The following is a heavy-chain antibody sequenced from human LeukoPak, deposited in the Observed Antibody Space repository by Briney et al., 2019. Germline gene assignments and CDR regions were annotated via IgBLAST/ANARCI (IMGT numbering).Heavy chain of an antibody. V-gene: IGHV3-23*01. CDR2: ISGSGGST. CDR3: AKIIVVVVAATPDY. D-gene: IGHD2-15*01. J-gene: IGHJ4*02. CDR1: GFTFSSYA. Sequence: PGGPLRLSCAASGFTFSSYAMSWVRQAPGKGLEWVSAISGSGGSTYYADSVKGRFTISRDNSKNTLYLQMNSLRAEDTAVYYCAKIIVVVVAATPDYWGPGTLVTVSS.